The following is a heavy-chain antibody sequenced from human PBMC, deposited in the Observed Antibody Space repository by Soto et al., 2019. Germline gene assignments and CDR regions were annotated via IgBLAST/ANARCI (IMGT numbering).Heavy chain of an antibody. CDR3: TSHGDYVYYGMVV. V-gene: IGHV3-73*02. CDR2: IRSKINNYAT. D-gene: IGHD4-17*01. Sequence: EVQLVESGGGLVQPGGSLTLSCAASGFTFSASAIHWVRQASGKGLEWVGRIRSKINNYATAYAALVKGRFTISRDDSKTKGYVEMNSLKTENTAVYYCTSHGDYVYYGMVVWGQGTTFIVSS. CDR1: GFTFSASA. J-gene: IGHJ6*02.